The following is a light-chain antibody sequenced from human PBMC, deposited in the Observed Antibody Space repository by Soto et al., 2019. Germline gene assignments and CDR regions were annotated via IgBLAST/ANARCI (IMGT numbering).Light chain of an antibody. J-gene: IGKJ1*01. V-gene: IGKV3-15*01. CDR3: QQYNNWPRT. CDR2: DAS. Sequence: IVMTQSPVTLSVSSGERTTLSCRASQSVSSNLAWYQQRPGQAPRLLIYDASTRATGIPSRFSGSGSGTEFTLTISSLQSEDFAVYYCQQYNNWPRTFGLGTKVEIX. CDR1: QSVSSN.